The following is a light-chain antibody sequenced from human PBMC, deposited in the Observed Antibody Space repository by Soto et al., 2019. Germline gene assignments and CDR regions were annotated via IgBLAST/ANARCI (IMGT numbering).Light chain of an antibody. V-gene: IGKV3-11*01. CDR1: QSVSSF. Sequence: EIVLTQSPVTLSLSPGERATLSCRASQSVSSFLAWYQQKRGQPPRLLIYDVSSRAAGIPARFSGSGSGTDFTLNISSLEPEDFAVYYCQQRTDWPPVYTFGQGTKLEIK. CDR2: DVS. J-gene: IGKJ2*01. CDR3: QQRTDWPPVYT.